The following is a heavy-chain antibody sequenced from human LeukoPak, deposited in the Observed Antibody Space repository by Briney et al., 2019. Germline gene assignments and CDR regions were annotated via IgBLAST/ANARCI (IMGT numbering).Heavy chain of an antibody. D-gene: IGHD1-1*01. J-gene: IGHJ4*02. CDR1: GFTFGSYG. CDR3: ARILDADY. CDR2: ITSSSSAI. Sequence: GGSLRLSCAASGFTFGSYGMNWVRQAPGKGLEWVSYITSSSSAIYYADSVKGRFTISRVNAKNSLFLQMNSLRDEDTAVYYCARILDADYWGQGTLVTVSS. V-gene: IGHV3-48*02.